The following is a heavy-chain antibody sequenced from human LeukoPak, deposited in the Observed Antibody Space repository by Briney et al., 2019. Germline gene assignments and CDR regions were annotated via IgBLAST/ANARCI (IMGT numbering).Heavy chain of an antibody. CDR3: ARGRTYYYDSSGYPMDY. J-gene: IGHJ4*02. CDR1: GGSISSGGYY. Sequence: PSQTLSLTCTVSGGSISSGGYYWSWIRQHPGKGLEWIGYIYYSGSTYYNPSLKSRVTISVDTSKNQFSLKLSSVTAADTAVYYCARGRTYYYDSSGYPMDYWGQGTLVTVSS. V-gene: IGHV4-31*03. CDR2: IYYSGST. D-gene: IGHD3-22*01.